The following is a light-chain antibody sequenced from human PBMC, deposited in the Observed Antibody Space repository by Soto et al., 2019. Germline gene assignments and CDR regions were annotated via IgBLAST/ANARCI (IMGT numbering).Light chain of an antibody. CDR1: TVDVVGYNF. Sequence: QSALTQPASVSGPPGKSITISSLGTTVDVVGYNFASWYQHHPGKAPKLMIFDVSNRPSGVSNRFSGSKSGNTASLTISGLQPEDEADYYCSSYTTSNTRQIVFGTGTKLTVL. J-gene: IGLJ1*01. V-gene: IGLV2-14*03. CDR2: DVS. CDR3: SSYTTSNTRQIV.